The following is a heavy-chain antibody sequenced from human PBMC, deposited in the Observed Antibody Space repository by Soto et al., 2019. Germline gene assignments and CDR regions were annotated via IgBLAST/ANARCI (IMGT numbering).Heavy chain of an antibody. D-gene: IGHD6-13*01. CDR1: GGSISEKY. CDR2: IFANGHT. V-gene: IGHV4-4*07. Sequence: QLQLQESGPGLVKASETLSLTCIVSGGSISEKYWNWVRQPPGKGLEWIGRIFANGHTDYNPSLKSRATMSVDASKNQFSLRLTAMTAADTAVYYCVASLAASGLNWLDPWGRGTLVTVS. J-gene: IGHJ5*02. CDR3: VASLAASGLNWLDP.